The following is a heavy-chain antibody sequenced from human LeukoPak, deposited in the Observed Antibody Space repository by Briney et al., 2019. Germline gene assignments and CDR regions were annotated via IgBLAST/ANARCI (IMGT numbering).Heavy chain of an antibody. CDR3: ASLPLRYSYGHGIDY. V-gene: IGHV4-34*01. J-gene: IGHJ4*02. Sequence: SETLSLTCAVYGGSFGGYYWSWIRQPPGKGLEWIGEINHSGSTNYNPSLKSRVTISVDTSKNQFSLKLSSVTAADTAVYYCASLPLRYSYGHGIDYWGQGTLVTVSS. CDR1: GGSFGGYY. D-gene: IGHD5-18*01. CDR2: INHSGST.